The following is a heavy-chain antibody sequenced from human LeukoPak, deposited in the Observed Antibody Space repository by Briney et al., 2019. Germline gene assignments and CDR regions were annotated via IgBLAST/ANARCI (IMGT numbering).Heavy chain of an antibody. CDR1: GFTVSTNY. D-gene: IGHD1-26*01. J-gene: IGHJ4*02. CDR3: ARGSGSYYWFDY. Sequence: GGSLRLSCAASGFTVSTNYMSWVRQAPGKGLEWVSVIYSGGSTYYADSVKGRFTISRDISKNTLYLQMNSLRAEDTAVYYCARGSGSYYWFDYWGQGTLVTVSS. CDR2: IYSGGST. V-gene: IGHV3-66*01.